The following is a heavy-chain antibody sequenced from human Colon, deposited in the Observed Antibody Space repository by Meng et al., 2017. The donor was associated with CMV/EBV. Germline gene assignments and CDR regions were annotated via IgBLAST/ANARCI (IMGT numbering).Heavy chain of an antibody. CDR2: INHSGST. CDR3: ARERDLDCSSTSCYTHGWFDP. CDR1: GGSFSGYY. D-gene: IGHD2-2*02. J-gene: IGHJ5*02. V-gene: IGHV4-34*01. Sequence: GSLRLSCAVYGGSFSGYYWSWIRQPPGKGLEWIGEINHSGSTNYNPSLKSRVTISVDTSKNQFSLKLSSVTAADTAVYYCARERDLDCSSTSCYTHGWFDPWGQGTLVTVSS.